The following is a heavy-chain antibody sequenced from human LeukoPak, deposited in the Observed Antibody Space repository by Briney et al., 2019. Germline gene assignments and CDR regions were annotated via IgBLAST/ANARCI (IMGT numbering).Heavy chain of an antibody. D-gene: IGHD4-17*01. CDR1: GFTFNDYW. J-gene: IGHJ4*02. V-gene: IGHV3-74*03. Sequence: GGSLRLSCVGSGFTFNDYWIHWVRQAPGKGLVWVSAIKTDGSAMQYADSVKGRFAISRDNAKNTVYLQMNSLRDEDTAVYYCVRDRTVSTVLDYWGQGTLVTVSS. CDR2: IKTDGSAM. CDR3: VRDRTVSTVLDY.